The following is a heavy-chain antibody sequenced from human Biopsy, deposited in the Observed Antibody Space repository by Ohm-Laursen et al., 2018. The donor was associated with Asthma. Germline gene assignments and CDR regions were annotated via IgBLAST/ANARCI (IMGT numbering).Heavy chain of an antibody. CDR1: GGTFSSYA. V-gene: IGHV1-69*01. Sequence: SSVKVSCKASGGTFSSYAISWVRQAPGQGLEWMGGIIPIFGTANYAQKFQGRVTITADESTSTAYMELSSLRSEVTAVYYCARERIAARQRRYYFDYWGQGTLVTVSS. J-gene: IGHJ4*02. CDR3: ARERIAARQRRYYFDY. CDR2: IIPIFGTA. D-gene: IGHD6-6*01.